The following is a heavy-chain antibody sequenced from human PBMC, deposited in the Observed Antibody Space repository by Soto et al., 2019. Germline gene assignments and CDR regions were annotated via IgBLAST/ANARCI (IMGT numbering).Heavy chain of an antibody. Sequence: SETLSLTCSVSGDSISTVDYFWAWIRQPPGQALEYIGYIYKSTTTYYNPSFESRVAISLDTSKSQFSLNVTSVTAADTAVYFCARGRYCLTGRCFPNWFDSWGQGTLVT. J-gene: IGHJ5*01. D-gene: IGHD2-15*01. V-gene: IGHV4-30-4*01. CDR1: GDSISTVDYF. CDR2: IYKSTTT. CDR3: ARGRYCLTGRCFPNWFDS.